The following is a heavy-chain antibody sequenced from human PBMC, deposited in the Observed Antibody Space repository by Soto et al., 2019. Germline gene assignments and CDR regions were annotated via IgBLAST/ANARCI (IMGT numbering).Heavy chain of an antibody. J-gene: IGHJ4*02. V-gene: IGHV1-18*01. CDR3: ARDGEYIVVVVAATQVLFDY. CDR1: GYTFTSYG. CDR2: ISAYNGNT. D-gene: IGHD2-15*01. Sequence: ASVKVSCKASGYTFTSYGISWVRQAPGQGLEWMGWISAYNGNTNYAQKLQGRVTMTTDTSTSTAYMELRSLRSDDTAVYYCARDGEYIVVVVAATQVLFDYWGQGTLVTVSS.